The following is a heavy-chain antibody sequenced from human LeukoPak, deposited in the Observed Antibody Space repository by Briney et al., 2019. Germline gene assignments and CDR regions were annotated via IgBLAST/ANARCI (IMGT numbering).Heavy chain of an antibody. CDR2: IYYSGST. V-gene: IGHV4-59*01. D-gene: IGHD6-13*01. Sequence: SETLSLTCTVSGGSISSYYWSWLRQPPGKGLEWIGYIYYSGSTNYNPSLKSRVTISVDTSKNQFSLKLSSVTAADTAVYYCARSPIGSRFRFDPWGQGTLVTVSS. CDR1: GGSISSYY. J-gene: IGHJ5*02. CDR3: ARSPIGSRFRFDP.